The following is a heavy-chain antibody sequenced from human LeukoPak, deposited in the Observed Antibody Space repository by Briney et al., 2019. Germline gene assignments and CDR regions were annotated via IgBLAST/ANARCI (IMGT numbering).Heavy chain of an antibody. D-gene: IGHD1-1*01. CDR3: ARDSLRIQSGTTP. Sequence: PSGTLSLTCTVSGGSISSRPYYWGWVRQPPGKGLEWIGTISYSGTTYYSPSLKSRVTIPLDASKNQFSLRLNAVTAADTALYYCARDSLRIQSGTTPWGQGTLVTVS. V-gene: IGHV4-39*07. J-gene: IGHJ5*02. CDR2: ISYSGTT. CDR1: GGSISSRPYY.